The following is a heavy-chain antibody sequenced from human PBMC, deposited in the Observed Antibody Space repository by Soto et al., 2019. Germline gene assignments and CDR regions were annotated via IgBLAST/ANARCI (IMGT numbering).Heavy chain of an antibody. V-gene: IGHV5-51*01. CDR3: ARLAVFGVVISPYYYYGMDV. CDR1: GYSFTSYW. CDR2: IYPGDSDT. Sequence: LGESLKISCKGSGYSFTSYWIGWVRQMPGKGLEWMGIIYPGDSDTRYSPSFQGQVTISADKSISTAYLQWSSLKASDTAMYYCARLAVFGVVISPYYYYGMDVWGQGTTVTVSS. D-gene: IGHD3-3*01. J-gene: IGHJ6*02.